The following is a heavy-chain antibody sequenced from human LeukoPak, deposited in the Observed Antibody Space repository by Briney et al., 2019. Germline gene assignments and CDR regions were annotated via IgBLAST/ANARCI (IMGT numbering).Heavy chain of an antibody. CDR2: ISTYNGNT. Sequence: ASVKVSCKASGYTFITYGISWVRQAPGQGLEWMGWISTYNGNTNYAQNFQGRVTMTTDTSTSTAYMELRSLRSDDTAVYYCARDLTIVAAGTYGYWGQGTLVTVSS. CDR1: GYTFITYG. V-gene: IGHV1-18*01. CDR3: ARDLTIVAAGTYGY. J-gene: IGHJ4*02. D-gene: IGHD6-13*01.